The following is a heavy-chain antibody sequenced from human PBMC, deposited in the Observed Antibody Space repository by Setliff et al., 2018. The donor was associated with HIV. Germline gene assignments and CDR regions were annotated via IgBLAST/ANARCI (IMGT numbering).Heavy chain of an antibody. CDR3: ARARAAAGTQGTFDY. J-gene: IGHJ4*02. Sequence: SETLSLTCSVSGGSISRNYWSWIRQPPGKGLEWIGYIYYSGRTNYNPSLKSRVTISVDTSKNQFSLKLSSVTAAGTAVYYCARARAAAGTQGTFDYWGQGTLVTVSS. D-gene: IGHD6-13*01. CDR2: IYYSGRT. V-gene: IGHV4-59*01. CDR1: GGSISRNY.